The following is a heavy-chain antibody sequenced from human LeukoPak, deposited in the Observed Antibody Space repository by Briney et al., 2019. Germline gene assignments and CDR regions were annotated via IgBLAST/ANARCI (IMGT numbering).Heavy chain of an antibody. CDR3: ERGGSYDYVWGTYRYGDY. D-gene: IGHD3-16*02. CDR1: GFTVSSNY. J-gene: IGHJ4*02. Sequence: PGGSLRLSCAASGFTVSSNYMSWVRQAPGKGLEWVSVIYSGGSTYYADSVKGRFTISRDNSKNTLYLQMNSLRAEDTAVYYCERGGSYDYVWGTYRYGDYWGQGTLVTVSS. CDR2: IYSGGST. V-gene: IGHV3-66*01.